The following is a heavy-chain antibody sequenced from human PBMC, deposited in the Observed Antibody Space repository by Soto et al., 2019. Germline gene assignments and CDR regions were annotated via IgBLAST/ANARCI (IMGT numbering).Heavy chain of an antibody. D-gene: IGHD6-19*01. V-gene: IGHV3-30-3*01. CDR1: GVSFSISA. J-gene: IGHJ4*02. Sequence: PGGSLRLSCAASGVSFSISAMHWVRQAPGKGLEWVAVISYDGSIKYYADSVKGRFTISRDNPKNTLYLQMNSLRADDTAVYYCARAEAVAGPYYFDYWGQGTLVTVSS. CDR2: ISYDGSIK. CDR3: ARAEAVAGPYYFDY.